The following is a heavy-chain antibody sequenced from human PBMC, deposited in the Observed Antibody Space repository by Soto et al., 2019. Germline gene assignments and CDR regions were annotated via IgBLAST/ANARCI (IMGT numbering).Heavy chain of an antibody. D-gene: IGHD6-19*01. CDR1: GFTFSSYW. Sequence: GGSLRLSCAASGFTFSSYWMSWVRQAPGKGLEWVANIKQDGSEKYYVDSVKGRFTISRDNAKNSLYLQMNSLRAEDTAVYYCARDSIAVAGSVYYYYGMDVWGQGTTVTVSS. J-gene: IGHJ6*02. CDR3: ARDSIAVAGSVYYYYGMDV. V-gene: IGHV3-7*03. CDR2: IKQDGSEK.